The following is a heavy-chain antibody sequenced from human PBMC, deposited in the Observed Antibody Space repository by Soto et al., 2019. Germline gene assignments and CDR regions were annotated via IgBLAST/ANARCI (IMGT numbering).Heavy chain of an antibody. V-gene: IGHV3-23*01. CDR3: AKDRVTTVTEYYDY. CDR2: ISGGGVRT. Sequence: VGSLRLSCAASGFTFSDYAMTWVRQARGKGLEWVSAISGGGVRTYYVDSVKGRFTISRDNSKNTLYLEMNSLRAEDTAIYFCAKDRVTTVTEYYDYWGQGTLVTVSS. D-gene: IGHD4-17*01. CDR1: GFTFSDYA. J-gene: IGHJ4*02.